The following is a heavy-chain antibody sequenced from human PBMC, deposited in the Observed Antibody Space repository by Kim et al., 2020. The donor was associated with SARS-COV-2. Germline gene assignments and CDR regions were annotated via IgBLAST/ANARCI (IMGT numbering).Heavy chain of an antibody. D-gene: IGHD6-19*01. J-gene: IGHJ4*02. V-gene: IGHV3-21*04. CDR3: ARVLTSGWSYFDY. CDR1: GFTFSSYS. CDR2: ISSSSSYI. Sequence: GGSLRLSCAASGFTFSSYSTNWVRQAPGKGLEWISSISSSSSYIYYADSVKGRFIISRDNARASLYLQMNSLRAEDTAVYYCARVLTSGWSYFDYWGQGTLVTVSS.